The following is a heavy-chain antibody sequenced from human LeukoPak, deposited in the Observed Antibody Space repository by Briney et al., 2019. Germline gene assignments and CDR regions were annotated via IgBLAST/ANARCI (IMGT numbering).Heavy chain of an antibody. D-gene: IGHD3-16*02. CDR1: GGSISSYY. CDR3: ASGTHYDYVWGSYRFSGFDY. J-gene: IGHJ4*02. Sequence: SETLSLTCTVSGGSISSYYWSWIRQPPGKGLEWIGYIYYSGSTNYNPSLKSRVTISVDTSKNQFSLKLSSVTAADTAVYYCASGTHYDYVWGSYRFSGFDYWGQGTLVTVSS. V-gene: IGHV4-59*01. CDR2: IYYSGST.